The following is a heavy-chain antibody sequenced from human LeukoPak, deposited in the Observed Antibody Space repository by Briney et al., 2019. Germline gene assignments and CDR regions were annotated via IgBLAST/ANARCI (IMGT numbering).Heavy chain of an antibody. V-gene: IGHV4-59*08. CDR2: IYDSGYT. Sequence: SETLSLTCTVSGASIRGYYWNWVRQPPGKGLEGIGFIYDSGYTNYNPSLKSRVTMSVDTSKNQFSLRLTSVTAADTAVYYCARPTEPDAFDVWGQGTMVTVSS. CDR1: GASIRGYY. CDR3: ARPTEPDAFDV. J-gene: IGHJ3*01.